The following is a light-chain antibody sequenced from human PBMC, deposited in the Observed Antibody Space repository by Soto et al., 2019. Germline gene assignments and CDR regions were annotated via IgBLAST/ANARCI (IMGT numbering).Light chain of an antibody. CDR3: QQYINLST. CDR1: QSVSSN. Sequence: EIVMTQSPATLSVSPGERVTLSCRASQSVSSNLAWYQQKPGQSPRLLIYGASTRATGIPARFSGSGSGTEFTLNISSLQSEDFAVYYCQQYINLSTFGQGTKVEIK. J-gene: IGKJ1*01. CDR2: GAS. V-gene: IGKV3-15*01.